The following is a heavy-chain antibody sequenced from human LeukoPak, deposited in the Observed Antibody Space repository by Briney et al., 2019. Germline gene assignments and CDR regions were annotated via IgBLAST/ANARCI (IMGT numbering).Heavy chain of an antibody. J-gene: IGHJ4*02. CDR2: IIPILGIA. D-gene: IGHD7-27*01. Sequence: SVKVSCKASGGTFSSYTISWVRQAPRQGLEWMGRIIPILGIANYAQKFQGRVTITADKSTSTAYMELSSLRSEDTAVYYCARGGQEANWGSTRYWGQGTLVTVSS. V-gene: IGHV1-69*02. CDR3: ARGGQEANWGSTRY. CDR1: GGTFSSYT.